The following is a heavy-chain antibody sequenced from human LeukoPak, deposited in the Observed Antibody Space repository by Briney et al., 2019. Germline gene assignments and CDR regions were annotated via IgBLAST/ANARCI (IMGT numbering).Heavy chain of an antibody. J-gene: IGHJ5*02. D-gene: IGHD6-13*01. CDR3: ARDLGSSIVNRFDP. CDR1: GFTFSSYS. V-gene: IGHV3-21*01. Sequence: GGSLRLSCAASGFTFSSYSMNWVRQAPGKGLEWVSSISSSSSYIYYADSVKGRFTISRDNAKNSLYLQMNSLRAEDTAVYYCARDLGSSIVNRFDPWGQGTLVTVSS. CDR2: ISSSSSYI.